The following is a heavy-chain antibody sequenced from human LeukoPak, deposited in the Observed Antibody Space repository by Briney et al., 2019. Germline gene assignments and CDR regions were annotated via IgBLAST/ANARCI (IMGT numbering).Heavy chain of an antibody. CDR3: ASYCTSTTCILRGFDY. CDR2: IYHTGSA. J-gene: IGHJ4*02. Sequence: SETLSLTCSVSGYSFTSGHYWGWIRQPPGKGLEWIANIYHTGSAHYNPSLKSRVPISVDTSKNQFSLKLSPVTAADTAVYYWASYCTSTTCILRGFDYWGQGTLVTVSS. V-gene: IGHV4-38-2*01. D-gene: IGHD2-2*01. CDR1: GYSFTSGHY.